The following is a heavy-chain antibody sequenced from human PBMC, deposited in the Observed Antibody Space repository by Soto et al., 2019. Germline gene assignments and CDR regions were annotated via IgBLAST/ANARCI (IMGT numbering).Heavy chain of an antibody. CDR3: ARGLITGSQYSVGWDSFDS. D-gene: IGHD1-26*01. CDR1: GGSFSGYI. Sequence: SETLSLTCDVYGGSFSGYIWTWIRQTPGKGLQWIGQINHSGSANYNPSLKSRVTISVHTSNSQFSLELSSVTAADTAVYYCARGLITGSQYSVGWDSFDSWGQGTQVT. CDR2: INHSGSA. J-gene: IGHJ4*02. V-gene: IGHV4-34*01.